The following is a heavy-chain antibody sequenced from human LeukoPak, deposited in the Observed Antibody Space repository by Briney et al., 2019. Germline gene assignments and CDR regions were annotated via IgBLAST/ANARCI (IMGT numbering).Heavy chain of an antibody. CDR2: ISAYNGNT. V-gene: IGHV1-18*01. Sequence: GASVKVSCKASGYTFTSYGISWVRQAPGQGLEWMGWISAYNGNTNYAQKLQGRVTMTTDTSTSTAYMELRSLRSDDTAVYYCARDLKQYCSGGSCSSPADYWGQGTLVTVSS. D-gene: IGHD2-15*01. CDR3: ARDLKQYCSGGSCSSPADY. J-gene: IGHJ4*02. CDR1: GYTFTSYG.